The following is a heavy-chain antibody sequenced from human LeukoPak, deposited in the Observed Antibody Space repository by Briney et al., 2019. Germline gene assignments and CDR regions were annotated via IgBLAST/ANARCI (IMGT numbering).Heavy chain of an antibody. D-gene: IGHD2-21*02. CDR2: IYYSGST. CDR3: ARHLRGVMTCFDY. J-gene: IGHJ4*02. CDR1: GGSISNNY. V-gene: IGHV4-59*08. Sequence: PSETLSLTCTVSGGSISNNYWSWIRQPPGKGLEWIGFIYYSGSTKYNPSLESRVTISVDTSKNQISLNLNSVTAADTAVYYCARHLRGVMTCFDYWGQGALVTVSS.